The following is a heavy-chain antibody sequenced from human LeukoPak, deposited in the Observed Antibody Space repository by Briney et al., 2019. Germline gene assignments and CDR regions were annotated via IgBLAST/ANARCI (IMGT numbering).Heavy chain of an antibody. V-gene: IGHV3-48*01. CDR3: AKGGGYEAQYYYLDV. D-gene: IGHD5-12*01. CDR1: GFTFSSYS. CDR2: ISSSSSTI. Sequence: GGSLRLSCAASGFTFSSYSMNWVRQAPGKGLEWVSYISSSSSTIYYADSVKGRFTISRDNAKNSLYLQMKSLRAEDTAVYYCAKGGGYEAQYYYLDVWGKGTTVTISS. J-gene: IGHJ6*03.